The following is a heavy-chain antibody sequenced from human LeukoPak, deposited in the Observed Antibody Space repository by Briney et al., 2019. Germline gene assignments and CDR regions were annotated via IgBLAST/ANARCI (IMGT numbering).Heavy chain of an antibody. Sequence: GGSPRLSCAASGFTFSSYWMSWVRQAPGKGLEWVANIKQDGSEKYYVDSVKGRFTISRDNAKNSLYLQMNSLRAEDTAVYYCARLYYYDSSGYPGDAFDIWGQGTMVTVSS. CDR2: IKQDGSEK. CDR3: ARLYYYDSSGYPGDAFDI. J-gene: IGHJ3*02. CDR1: GFTFSSYW. D-gene: IGHD3-22*01. V-gene: IGHV3-7*01.